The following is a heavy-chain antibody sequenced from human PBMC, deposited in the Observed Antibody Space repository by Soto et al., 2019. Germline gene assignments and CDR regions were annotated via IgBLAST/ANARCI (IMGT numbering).Heavy chain of an antibody. CDR2: LSPSSGGT. CDR3: ARDSPSGSDDHSFLY. J-gene: IGHJ4*02. Sequence: ASVKVSCKASGYSFTDYYLHWVRQAPGQGLEWMGWLSPSSGGTNYAQKFQGRVTMTRDTTISAAYMELTRLTSDDTAVYYCARDSPSGSDDHSFLYWGQ. V-gene: IGHV1-2*02. D-gene: IGHD6-25*01. CDR1: GYSFTDYY.